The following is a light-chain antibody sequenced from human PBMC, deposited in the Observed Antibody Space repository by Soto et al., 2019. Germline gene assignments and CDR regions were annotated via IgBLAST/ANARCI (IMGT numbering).Light chain of an antibody. CDR2: GAS. J-gene: IGKJ2*01. Sequence: EIVLTQSAGTLSLSPGERATLSCRASQSVSSSYLAWYQQKPGQAPRLLIYGASSRATGLPDRFSGSGSGTDFALPISKLEREDVAVYYCQQYGSSPGTFGQGTKLEIK. CDR1: QSVSSSY. V-gene: IGKV3-20*01. CDR3: QQYGSSPGT.